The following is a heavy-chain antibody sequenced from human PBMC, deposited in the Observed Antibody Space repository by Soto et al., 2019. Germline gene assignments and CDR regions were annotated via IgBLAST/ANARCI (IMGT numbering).Heavy chain of an antibody. CDR1: GYTFSDHY. V-gene: IGHV3-72*01. CDR2: IRKRGGVYIT. J-gene: IGHJ3*02. Sequence: MQLVESGGDLVQPGGSLKLSCVGSGYTFSDHYMDWVRQAPGKGLEWVGSIRKRGGVYITQYAASVRGRFTLSRDDSKDSLYLPLNSLKVQDTAVYYCSRAAYGAGVDIWRQRTVVTVS. CDR3: SRAAYGAGVDI. D-gene: IGHD4-17*01.